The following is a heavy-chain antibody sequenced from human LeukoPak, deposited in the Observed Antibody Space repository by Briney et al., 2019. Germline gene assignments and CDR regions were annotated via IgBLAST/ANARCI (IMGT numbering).Heavy chain of an antibody. Sequence: GGSLRLSCSTSGFTFGDFAMNWVRQAPGRGLEWVGLIRSKVYGGTADYAASVKGRFTISRDDSKSIAYLQMNSLKIEDTAVYYCSREEHCSGTSCFDYWGQGTLVTVSS. CDR3: SREEHCSGTSCFDY. J-gene: IGHJ4*02. CDR1: GFTFGDFA. V-gene: IGHV3-49*04. CDR2: IRSKVYGGTA. D-gene: IGHD2-2*01.